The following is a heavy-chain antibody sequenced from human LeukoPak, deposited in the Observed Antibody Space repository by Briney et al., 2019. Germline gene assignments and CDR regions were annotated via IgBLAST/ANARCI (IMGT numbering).Heavy chain of an antibody. CDR3: ARDLVFLSEPFSNNLFDY. CDR1: GYTFTSYG. D-gene: IGHD1/OR15-1a*01. V-gene: IGHV1-18*01. J-gene: IGHJ4*02. CDR2: ISAYNGNT. Sequence: VKVSCKASGYTFTSYGISWVRQAPGQGLEWMGWISAYNGNTNYAQKLQGRVTMTTDTSTSTAYMVLRSLRSDDTAVYYCARDLVFLSEPFSNNLFDYWGQGTLVTVSS.